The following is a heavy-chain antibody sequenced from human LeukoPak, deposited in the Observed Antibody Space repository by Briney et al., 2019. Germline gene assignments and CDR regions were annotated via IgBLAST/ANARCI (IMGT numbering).Heavy chain of an antibody. CDR3: AKDQNIYYFDY. CDR1: GFTFSSYA. J-gene: IGHJ4*02. D-gene: IGHD1/OR15-1a*01. CDR2: ISGGGGST. V-gene: IGHV3-23*01. Sequence: GGSLRLSCAASGFTFSSYAMSWVRQAPGKGLEWISAISGGGGSTYYADSVKGRFTISRDNSKNTLYLQMNSLRAEDTAVYYCAKDQNIYYFDYWGQGTLITVSS.